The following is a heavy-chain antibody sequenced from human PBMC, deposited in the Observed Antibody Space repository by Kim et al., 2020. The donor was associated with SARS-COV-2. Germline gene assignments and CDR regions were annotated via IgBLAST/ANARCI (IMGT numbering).Heavy chain of an antibody. D-gene: IGHD3-3*01. V-gene: IGHV1-24*01. J-gene: IGHJ5*02. CDR1: GYTLTELS. CDR3: AIQTTIFGVVTLNWFDP. Sequence: ASVKVSCKVSGYTLTELSMHWVRQAPGKGLEWMGGFDPEDGETIYAQKFQGRVTMTEDTSTDTAYMELSSLRSEDTAVYYCAIQTTIFGVVTLNWFDPWGQGTLVTVSS. CDR2: FDPEDGET.